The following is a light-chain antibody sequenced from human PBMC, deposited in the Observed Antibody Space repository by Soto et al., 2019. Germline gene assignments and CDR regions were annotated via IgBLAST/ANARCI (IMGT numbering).Light chain of an antibody. V-gene: IGLV2-14*01. CDR1: SSDVGGYNF. J-gene: IGLJ1*01. CDR3: SSYTSSNTLV. Sequence: QSVLTQPASVSGSPGQSITISCTGTSSDVGGYNFVSWYQQHPGKAPKLMIYEVSNRPSGVSNRFFGSKSGNTASLTISGLQPEDEADYYCSSYTSSNTLVFGTGTKLTVL. CDR2: EVS.